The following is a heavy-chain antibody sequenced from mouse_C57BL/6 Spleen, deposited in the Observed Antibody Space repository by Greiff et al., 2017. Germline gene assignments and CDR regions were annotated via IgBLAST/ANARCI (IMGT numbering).Heavy chain of an antibody. V-gene: IGHV7-3*01. D-gene: IGHD1-1*01. CDR1: GFTFTDYY. J-gene: IGHJ1*03. CDR2: IRNKANGYTT. Sequence: EVQGVESGGGLVQPGGSLSLSCAASGFTFTDYYMSWVRQPPGKALEWLGFIRNKANGYTTEYSASVKGRFTISRDNSQSILYLQMNALRAEDSATYYCARSDYYGGYFDVWGTGTTVTVSS. CDR3: ARSDYYGGYFDV.